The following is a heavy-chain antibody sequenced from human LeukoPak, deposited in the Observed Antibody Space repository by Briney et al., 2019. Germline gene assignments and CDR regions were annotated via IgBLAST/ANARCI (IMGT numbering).Heavy chain of an antibody. Sequence: PGGSLRLSCAASGFTFSSYAMSWVRQAPGKGLEWVSTINDNGVNTYYAHSVKGRFTISRDNSKNTLYLQMNSLRAEDTAVYYCANSIVGATTGYYGMDVWGQGTTVTVSS. CDR3: ANSIVGATTGYYGMDV. J-gene: IGHJ6*02. D-gene: IGHD1-26*01. V-gene: IGHV3-23*01. CDR2: INDNGVNT. CDR1: GFTFSSYA.